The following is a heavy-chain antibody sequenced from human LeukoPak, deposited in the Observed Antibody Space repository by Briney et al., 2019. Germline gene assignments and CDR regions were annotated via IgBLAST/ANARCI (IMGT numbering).Heavy chain of an antibody. V-gene: IGHV2-70*04. D-gene: IGHD5-12*01. Sequence: SGPALVKPQQILTLTLTFSGVSLGTRGRRVRCGLDPPEKALEWLARIDLDDDKIYSTALKTRLTITKDTYKNQVVLTMTNMDPVDTATYYYARMVPYSGYDSGPYFDYWGQGTLVTVSS. CDR3: ARMVPYSGYDSGPYFDY. J-gene: IGHJ4*02. CDR2: IDLDDDK. CDR1: GVSLGTRGRR.